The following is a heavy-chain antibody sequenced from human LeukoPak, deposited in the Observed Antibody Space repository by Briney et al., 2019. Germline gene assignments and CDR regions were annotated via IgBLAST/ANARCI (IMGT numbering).Heavy chain of an antibody. Sequence: GGSLRLSCAASGCTFSSYSRNWVRQAPGKGLEWVSYISSSSSTIYYADSVRGRFTISRDNAKNSLYLQMNSLRAEDTAVYYCARDYDFWSGYVRWYFDLWGRGTLVTVSS. J-gene: IGHJ2*01. V-gene: IGHV3-48*04. D-gene: IGHD3-3*01. CDR2: ISSSSSTI. CDR3: ARDYDFWSGYVRWYFDL. CDR1: GCTFSSYS.